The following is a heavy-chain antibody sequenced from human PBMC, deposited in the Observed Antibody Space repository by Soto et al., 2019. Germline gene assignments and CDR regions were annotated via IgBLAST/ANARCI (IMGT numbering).Heavy chain of an antibody. CDR1: GYSFTSYW. CDR2: IDPSDSYT. V-gene: IGHV5-10-1*01. CDR3: ARQVVAATPGHYYYGMDV. D-gene: IGHD2-15*01. J-gene: IGHJ6*02. Sequence: LGESRKISCKGAGYSFTSYWISWVRQMPGKGLEWMGRIDPSDSYTNYSPSFQGHVTISADKSISTAYLQWSSLKASDTAMYYCARQVVAATPGHYYYGMDVWGQGTTVTVSS.